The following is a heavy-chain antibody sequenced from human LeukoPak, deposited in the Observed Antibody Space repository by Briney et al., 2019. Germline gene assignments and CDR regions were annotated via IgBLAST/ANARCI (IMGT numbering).Heavy chain of an antibody. Sequence: GGSLRLSCAASGFTFSGYAMHWVRQAPGKGLEWVAVISYDGSNKYYADSVKGRFTISRDNSKNTLYLQMNSLRAEDTAVYYCARSETPMADPFDYWGQGTLVTVSS. CDR1: GFTFSGYA. V-gene: IGHV3-30-3*01. D-gene: IGHD3-10*01. CDR3: ARSETPMADPFDY. CDR2: ISYDGSNK. J-gene: IGHJ4*02.